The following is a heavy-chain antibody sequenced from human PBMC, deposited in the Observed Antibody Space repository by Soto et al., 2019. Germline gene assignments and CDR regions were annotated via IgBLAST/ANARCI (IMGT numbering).Heavy chain of an antibody. D-gene: IGHD3-22*01. CDR1: GGLFSSDA. Sequence: QGQLVQSGAEVKKPGSSVKVSCKDSGGLFSSDAISWVRQAPGQGLEWMGGIIPVFGTTYYAEKFQGRVTITADESTNTAYMELSTLRSEDTAMYYCARGGSGYVWFNEFWGQGSLVTVSS. CDR2: IIPVFGTT. CDR3: ARGGSGYVWFNEF. J-gene: IGHJ4*02. V-gene: IGHV1-69*01.